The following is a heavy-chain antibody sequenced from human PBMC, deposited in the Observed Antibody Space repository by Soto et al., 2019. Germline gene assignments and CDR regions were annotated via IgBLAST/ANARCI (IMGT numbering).Heavy chain of an antibody. CDR1: GYTFPSYG. V-gene: IGHV1-18*01. D-gene: IGHD4-17*01. CDR2: ISAYNGNT. Sequence: ASVKVSCKASGYTFPSYGISWVRQAPGQGLEWMGWISAYNGNTHFAQKFQGRVTMTTDTSTTTAYMELRSLRSDDTAVYYCATDLATAKDYGGNSGYWGQGTLVTVSS. J-gene: IGHJ4*02. CDR3: ATDLATAKDYGGNSGY.